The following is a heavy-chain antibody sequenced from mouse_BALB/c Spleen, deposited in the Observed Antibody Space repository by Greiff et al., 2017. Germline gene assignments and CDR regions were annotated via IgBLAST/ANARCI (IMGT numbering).Heavy chain of an antibody. CDR3: ARSGDYGAWFAY. CDR1: GYAFSSSW. D-gene: IGHD2-4*01. J-gene: IGHJ3*01. Sequence: VQLQQSGPELVKPGASVKISCKASGYAFSSSWMNWVKQRPGQGLEWIGRIYPGDGDTNYNGKFKGKATLTADKSSSTAYMQLSSLTSVDSAVYFCARSGDYGAWFAYWGQGTLVTVSA. V-gene: IGHV1-82*01. CDR2: IYPGDGDT.